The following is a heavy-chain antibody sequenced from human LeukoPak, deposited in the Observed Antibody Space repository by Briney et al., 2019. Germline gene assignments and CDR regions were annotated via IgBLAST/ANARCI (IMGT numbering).Heavy chain of an antibody. J-gene: IGHJ3*02. CDR1: GGSISSHY. V-gene: IGHV4-59*11. D-gene: IGHD3-10*02. CDR2: IYYSGST. CDR3: ARDVTMSHFDI. Sequence: PSETLSPTCTVSGGSISSHYWSWIRQPPGKGLEWIGYIYYSGSTNYNPSLKSRVTISVDTSKNQFSLKLSSVTAADTAVYYCARDVTMSHFDIWGQGTMVTVSS.